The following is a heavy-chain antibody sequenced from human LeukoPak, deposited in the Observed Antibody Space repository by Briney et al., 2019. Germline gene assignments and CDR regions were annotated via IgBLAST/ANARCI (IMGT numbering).Heavy chain of an antibody. CDR3: AREGSAADDFDY. J-gene: IGHJ4*02. CDR1: GFTFSTYS. D-gene: IGHD2-2*01. Sequence: PGGSLRLSCAASGFTFSTYSMNWVRQAPGKGLEWVSYISTSSGTMYYADSVKGRFTISRDNAQNSLYLQMNSLTAEDTAVYYCAREGSAADDFDYWGQGILVTVSS. CDR2: ISTSSGTM. V-gene: IGHV3-48*04.